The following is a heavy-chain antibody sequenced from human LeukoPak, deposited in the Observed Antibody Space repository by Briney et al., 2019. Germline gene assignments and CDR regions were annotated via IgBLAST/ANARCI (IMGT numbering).Heavy chain of an antibody. CDR2: VYYSGST. J-gene: IGHJ2*01. CDR3: ARGEPRIARPGAPPFDL. Sequence: SETLSHTCTVSGGSISSYYWQWIRQPPGNRLEWIGYVYYSGSTDYNPSLKSRVTISVDTSKNQFSLKLTSVTAADTAVYYCARGEPRIARPGAPPFDLWGRGTLVTVSS. V-gene: IGHV4-59*01. CDR1: GGSISSYY. D-gene: IGHD6-13*01.